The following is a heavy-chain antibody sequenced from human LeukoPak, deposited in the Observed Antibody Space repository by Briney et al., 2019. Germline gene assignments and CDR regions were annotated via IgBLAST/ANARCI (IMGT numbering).Heavy chain of an antibody. J-gene: IGHJ4*02. Sequence: SVKVSCTASGGTFSSYAISWVRQAPGQGLEWMGGIIPIFGTANYAQKFQGRVTITADESTSTAYMELSSLRSEDTAVYYCARRGAVDTTMTNWGQGTLVTVSS. CDR3: ARRGAVDTTMTN. CDR1: GGTFSSYA. V-gene: IGHV1-69*13. CDR2: IIPIFGTA. D-gene: IGHD5-18*01.